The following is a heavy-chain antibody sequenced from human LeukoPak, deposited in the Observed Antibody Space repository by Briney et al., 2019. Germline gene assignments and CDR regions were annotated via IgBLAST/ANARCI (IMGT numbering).Heavy chain of an antibody. D-gene: IGHD3-10*01. J-gene: IGHJ4*02. CDR3: VKDRGSGSYPSPLFDN. CDR1: GFTFSSYS. Sequence: GGSLRLSCAASGFTFSSYSMNWVRQAPGKGLEWVSYISSRSSTIHYADSVKGRFTISRDNSKNTLYLQMNSLRAEDTAVYYCVKDRGSGSYPSPLFDNWGQGTLVTVSS. V-gene: IGHV3-48*01. CDR2: ISSRSSTI.